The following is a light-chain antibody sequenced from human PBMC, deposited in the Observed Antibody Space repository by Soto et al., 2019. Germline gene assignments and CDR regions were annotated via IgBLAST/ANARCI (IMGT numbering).Light chain of an antibody. J-gene: IGKJ5*01. CDR3: QQYCLSTT. CDR1: QSVSSSY. Sequence: EIVLTLSPGTLSLSPGERAALSCRASQSVSSSYLAWYQQKPGQAPRLLIYGASSRATGIPDRFSGSGSGTDFTLTSIRLEPEDFAVYYCQQYCLSTTFGQGTRLEIK. CDR2: GAS. V-gene: IGKV3-20*01.